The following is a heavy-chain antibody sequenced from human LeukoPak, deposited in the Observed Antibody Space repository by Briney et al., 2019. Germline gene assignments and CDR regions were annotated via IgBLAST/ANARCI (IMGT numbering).Heavy chain of an antibody. D-gene: IGHD2-15*01. CDR3: ARTPSGGIWDFDS. J-gene: IGHJ4*02. V-gene: IGHV4-30-4*01. Sequence: SQTLSLTCTVSGGSISSGDYYWSWIRQPPGKGLEWIGYIYNSGSTYYNPSLKSRVTISVDTSKNQFSLRLSSVTAADTAVYYCARTPSGGIWDFDSWGQGTLVTVSS. CDR2: IYNSGST. CDR1: GGSISSGDYY.